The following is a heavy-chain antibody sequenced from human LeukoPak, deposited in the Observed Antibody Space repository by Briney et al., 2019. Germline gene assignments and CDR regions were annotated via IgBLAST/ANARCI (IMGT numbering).Heavy chain of an antibody. D-gene: IGHD3-9*01. Sequence: GGSLRLSCAASGFTFSSYAMSWVRQAPGKGLEWVSAISGSGGSTYYADSVKGRFTISRDNSKNTLYLQMNSLRAEDTAVYYCAREGIHYDILTGYAVGSDAFDIWGQGTMVIVSS. V-gene: IGHV3-23*01. CDR1: GFTFSSYA. CDR3: AREGIHYDILTGYAVGSDAFDI. CDR2: ISGSGGST. J-gene: IGHJ3*02.